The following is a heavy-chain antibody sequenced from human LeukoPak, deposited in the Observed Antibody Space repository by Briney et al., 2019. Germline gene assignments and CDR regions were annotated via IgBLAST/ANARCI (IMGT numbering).Heavy chain of an antibody. D-gene: IGHD4-4*01. CDR3: TRARRPRNTVTISY. J-gene: IGHJ4*02. CDR1: GFTFSDYY. Sequence: QPGGSLRLSCAASGFTFSDYYMSWVRQAPGKGLEWVGFIRSKAYGGTTEYAASVKGRFTISRDDSKSIAYLQMNSLKTEDTAVYYCTRARRPRNTVTISYWGQGTLVTVSS. V-gene: IGHV3-49*04. CDR2: IRSKAYGGTT.